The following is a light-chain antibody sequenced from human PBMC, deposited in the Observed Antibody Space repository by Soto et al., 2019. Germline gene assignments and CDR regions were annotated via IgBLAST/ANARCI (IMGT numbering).Light chain of an antibody. CDR2: AAS. CDR3: QKYNTAPLT. J-gene: IGKJ4*01. V-gene: IGKV1-27*01. Sequence: DIQMTQSPSSLSAAVGDRVTITCRASQGINNYLAWYQQRPGYVPKLLIYAASTLQSGVPSRFSSSGSGTDFTLTISSLQPEDFATYYFQKYNTAPLTFGGGTKVAIK. CDR1: QGINNY.